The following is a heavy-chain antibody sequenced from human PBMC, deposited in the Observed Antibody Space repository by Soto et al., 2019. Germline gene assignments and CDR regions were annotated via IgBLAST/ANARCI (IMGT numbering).Heavy chain of an antibody. V-gene: IGHV4-59*01. CDR3: AGITIFGVVNYYYYMDV. D-gene: IGHD3-3*01. CDR2: IYYSGST. CDR1: GGSISSYY. J-gene: IGHJ6*03. Sequence: QVQLQESGPGLVKPSETLSLTSTVSGGSISSYYWSWIRQPPGKGLEWIGYIYYSGSTNYNPSLKSRVTISVDTSKNQFSLKLSSVTAADTAVYYCAGITIFGVVNYYYYMDVWGKGTTVTVSS.